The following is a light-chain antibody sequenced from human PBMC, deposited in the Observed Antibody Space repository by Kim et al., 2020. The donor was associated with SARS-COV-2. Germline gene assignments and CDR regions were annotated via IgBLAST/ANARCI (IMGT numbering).Light chain of an antibody. CDR2: DAS. V-gene: IGKV3-11*01. CDR3: QQRSNWLWT. J-gene: IGKJ1*01. Sequence: LSPGERATRACRASQSVTSYLVWYQQKPGQAPRLLIYDASNRATGIPARFSGSGSGTDFTLTISSLEPEDFAVYYCQQRSNWLWTFGQGTKVDIK. CDR1: QSVTSY.